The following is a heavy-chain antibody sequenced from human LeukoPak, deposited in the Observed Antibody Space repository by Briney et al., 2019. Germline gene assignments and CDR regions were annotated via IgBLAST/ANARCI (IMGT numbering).Heavy chain of an antibody. V-gene: IGHV3-23*01. CDR2: ISGSGGST. J-gene: IGHJ5*02. CDR3: AKEGAGYSSIPDWFDP. D-gene: IGHD6-13*01. CDR1: AFTFSSYA. Sequence: GGSLRLSCAASAFTFSSYAMSWVRQAPGKGLEWVSAISGSGGSTYYADSVKGRFTISRDNSKNTLYLQMNSLRAEDTAVYYCAKEGAGYSSIPDWFDPWGQGTLVTVSS.